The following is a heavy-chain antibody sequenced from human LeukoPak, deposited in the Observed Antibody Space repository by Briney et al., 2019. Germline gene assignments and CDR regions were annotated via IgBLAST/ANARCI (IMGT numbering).Heavy chain of an antibody. J-gene: IGHJ4*02. CDR2: ISSNGGST. D-gene: IGHD6-13*01. CDR1: GFTFSSYA. CDR3: ARDVNRYSSSWYYFDY. Sequence: GGSLRLSCAASGFTFSSYAMHWVRLAPGKGLEYVSAISSNGGSTYYANSVKGRFTISRDNSKNTLYLQMGSLRAEDMAVYYCARDVNRYSSSWYYFDYWGQGTLVTVSS. V-gene: IGHV3-64*01.